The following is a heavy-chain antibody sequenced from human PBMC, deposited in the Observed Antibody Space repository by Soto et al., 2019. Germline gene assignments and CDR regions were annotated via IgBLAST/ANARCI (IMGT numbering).Heavy chain of an antibody. D-gene: IGHD3-3*02. V-gene: IGHV4-34*01. J-gene: IGHJ6*03. CDR3: ARDRLSLMDV. CDR1: GVSFIGYY. Sequence: SSETLSLTCAVYGVSFIGYYWSWSRQPPGKGLEWIGEINHSGSTNYNPSLKSRVTISVDTSKNQFSLKLSSVTAADTAVYYCARDRLSLMDVWGKGTTVTVSS. CDR2: INHSGST.